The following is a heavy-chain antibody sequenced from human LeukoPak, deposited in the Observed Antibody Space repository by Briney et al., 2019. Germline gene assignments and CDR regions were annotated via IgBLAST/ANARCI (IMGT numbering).Heavy chain of an antibody. J-gene: IGHJ3*02. CDR2: IYYSGST. V-gene: IGHV4-59*12. D-gene: IGHD6-6*01. CDR1: GGSISSYY. CDR3: ARSLPSSSKAFDI. Sequence: PSETLSLTCTVSGGSISSYYWSWIRQPPGKGLEWIGYIYYSGSTNYNPSLKSRVTMSVDTSKNQFSLKLSSVTAADTAVYYCARSLPSSSKAFDIWGQGTMVTVSS.